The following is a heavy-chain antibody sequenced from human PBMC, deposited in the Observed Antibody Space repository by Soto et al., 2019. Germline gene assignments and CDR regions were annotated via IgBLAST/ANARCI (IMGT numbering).Heavy chain of an antibody. CDR2: IYYSGST. V-gene: IGHV4-39*01. Sequence: SETLSLTCTVSGGSISSSSYYWGWIRQPPGKGLEWIGSIYYSGSTYYNPSLKSRVTISVDTSKNQFSLKLSSVTAADTAVYYCARLGVATIRDYYYYGMDVWGQGTRSPSP. J-gene: IGHJ6*02. CDR3: ARLGVATIRDYYYYGMDV. CDR1: GGSISSSSYY. D-gene: IGHD5-12*01.